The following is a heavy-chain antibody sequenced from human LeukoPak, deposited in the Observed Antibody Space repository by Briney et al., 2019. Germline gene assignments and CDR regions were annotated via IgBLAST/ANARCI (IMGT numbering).Heavy chain of an antibody. CDR3: ARDLGGTVTTF. J-gene: IGHJ4*02. CDR2: IYYSGST. V-gene: IGHV4-59*01. D-gene: IGHD4-17*01. Sequence: SETLSLTCTVSGGSISSYYWSWIRQPPGKGLEWIGYIYYSGSTNYNPSLKSRVTISVDTSKNQFSLKLSSVTAADTAVYYCARDLGGTVTTFWGQGTLVTVSS. CDR1: GGSISSYY.